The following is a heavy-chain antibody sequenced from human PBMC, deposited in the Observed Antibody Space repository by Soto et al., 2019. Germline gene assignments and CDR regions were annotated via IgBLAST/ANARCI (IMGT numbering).Heavy chain of an antibody. CDR2: ISYDGKDK. CDR1: GFNFGYYG. J-gene: IGHJ1*01. Sequence: QVQLVESGGVVVQPGRPLRLSCEASGFNFGYYGMHWVRQAPGKGLEWVAVISYDGKDKYYTDSVKGRFTISRDNSENTLYLQMNSLKPEDTAVYYCAKKRKGGYCSPNRCYVLQPWGQGTLVTVSS. D-gene: IGHD2-15*01. CDR3: AKKRKGGYCSPNRCYVLQP. V-gene: IGHV3-30*18.